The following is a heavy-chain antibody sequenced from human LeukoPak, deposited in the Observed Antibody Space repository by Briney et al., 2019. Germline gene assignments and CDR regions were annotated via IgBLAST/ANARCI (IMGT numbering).Heavy chain of an antibody. Sequence: SVKVSCKASGGTFSSYAISWVRQAPGHGLEGMGRIITIFGTANYAQKFQGRVTITADESTSTAYMELSSLRSEDTAVYYCARGDLEMATIGYNWFDPWGQGTLVTVSS. V-gene: IGHV1-69*13. D-gene: IGHD5-24*01. CDR3: ARGDLEMATIGYNWFDP. CDR2: IITIFGTA. CDR1: GGTFSSYA. J-gene: IGHJ5*02.